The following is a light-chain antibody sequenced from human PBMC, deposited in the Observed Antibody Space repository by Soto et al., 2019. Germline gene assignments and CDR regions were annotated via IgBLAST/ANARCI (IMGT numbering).Light chain of an antibody. V-gene: IGKV1-27*01. Sequence: DIQMTQSPSSLSASVGDRVTITCRASQGISNYLAWYQQKPGKVPELLIYAASTLQSGVPSRFSGSGSGTEFSLTISGLQPEDVATYYCHKNNHALTFGGGTKVEIK. CDR2: AAS. J-gene: IGKJ4*01. CDR1: QGISNY. CDR3: HKNNHALT.